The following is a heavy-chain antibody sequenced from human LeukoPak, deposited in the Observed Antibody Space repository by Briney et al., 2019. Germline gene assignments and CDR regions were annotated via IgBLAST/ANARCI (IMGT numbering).Heavy chain of an antibody. V-gene: IGHV1-8*02. CDR2: MNPNSGNT. Sequence: ASVKVSCKASGYTFTSYGISWVRQATGQGLEWMGWMNPNSGNTGYAQKFQGRVTMTRNTSISTAYMELSSLRSEDTAVYYCARQNSGSPSYNFDYWGQGTLVTVSS. D-gene: IGHD1-26*01. CDR1: GYTFTSYG. J-gene: IGHJ4*02. CDR3: ARQNSGSPSYNFDY.